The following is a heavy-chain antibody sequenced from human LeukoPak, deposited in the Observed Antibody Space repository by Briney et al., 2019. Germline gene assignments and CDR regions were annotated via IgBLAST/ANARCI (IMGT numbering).Heavy chain of an antibody. V-gene: IGHV4-34*01. Sequence: SETLSLTCAVYGGSFSGYYWSWIRQPPGKGLEWIGEINHSGSTNYNPSLKSRVTISVDTSKNQFSLELSSVTAADTAVYYCARGFGGSGSCFDYWGQGTLVTVSS. D-gene: IGHD3-10*01. CDR2: INHSGST. CDR3: ARGFGGSGSCFDY. J-gene: IGHJ4*02. CDR1: GGSFSGYY.